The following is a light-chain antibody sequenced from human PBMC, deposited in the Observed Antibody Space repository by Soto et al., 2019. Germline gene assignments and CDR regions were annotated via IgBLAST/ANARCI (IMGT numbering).Light chain of an antibody. V-gene: IGKV3-20*01. Sequence: EILLTQSPGTLSLSPGERATLSCRASQSVRNNYLAWYQQKPGQAPRLLIHGASGRATGIPDRFSGSGSGKDFTLTISRLEPEDFAVDFCQQYGASPYTLGQGTKLEI. CDR3: QQYGASPYT. J-gene: IGKJ2*01. CDR2: GAS. CDR1: QSVRNNY.